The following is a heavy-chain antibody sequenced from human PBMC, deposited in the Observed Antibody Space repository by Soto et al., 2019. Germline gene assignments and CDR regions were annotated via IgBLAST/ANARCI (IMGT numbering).Heavy chain of an antibody. CDR1: GGSISSSSYY. CDR2: IYYSGST. D-gene: IGHD3-9*01. V-gene: IGHV4-39*01. J-gene: IGHJ5*02. Sequence: SETLSLTCTVSGGSISSSSYYWGWIRQPPGKGLEWIGSIYYSGSTYYNPSLKSRVTISVDTSKNQFSLKLSSVTAADTAVYYCARRGYYDILTGYYSPWFDPWGQATLVTVSS. CDR3: ARRGYYDILTGYYSPWFDP.